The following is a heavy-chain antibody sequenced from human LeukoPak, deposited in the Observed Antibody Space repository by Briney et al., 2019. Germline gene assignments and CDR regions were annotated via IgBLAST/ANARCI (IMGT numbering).Heavy chain of an antibody. D-gene: IGHD3-22*01. CDR1: GFTFSDYY. CDR3: VRDDDRPDNGLDY. Sequence: GGSLRLSCAASGFTFSDYYMSWIRQAPGKGLEWVSYISSSGSTIYYADSVKGRFTISGDNAKNSLYLQMNSLRAEDTAVYYCVRDDDRPDNGLDYWGQGTLVTVSS. CDR2: ISSSGSTI. V-gene: IGHV3-11*04. J-gene: IGHJ4*02.